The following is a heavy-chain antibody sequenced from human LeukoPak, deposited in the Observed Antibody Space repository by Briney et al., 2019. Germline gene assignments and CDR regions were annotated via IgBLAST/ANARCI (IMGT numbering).Heavy chain of an antibody. J-gene: IGHJ4*02. CDR2: SIPIFGIA. D-gene: IGHD3-10*01. CDR3: AREWFGELPFDY. Sequence: SVKVSCKASGATFSSYAISWVRQGPGQRLEWMGRSIPIFGIANYAQRFQGRVTITADKSTSTAYMELSRLRSEDTAVYYWAREWFGELPFDYWGQGTLVTVSS. CDR1: GATFSSYA. V-gene: IGHV1-69*04.